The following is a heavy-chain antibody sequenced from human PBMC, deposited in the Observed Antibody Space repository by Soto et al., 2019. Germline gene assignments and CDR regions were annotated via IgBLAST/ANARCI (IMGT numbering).Heavy chain of an antibody. D-gene: IGHD3-9*01. V-gene: IGHV4-59*01. CDR1: GGSISSYY. J-gene: IGHJ5*02. Sequence: SETLSLTCTVSGGSISSYYWSWIRQPPGKGLEWIGYIYYSGSTNYNPSLKSRVTISVDTSKNQFSLKLSSVTAADTAVYYCARDNRVLRYPAWFNPWRQRTLVTVSS. CDR2: IYYSGST. CDR3: ARDNRVLRYPAWFNP.